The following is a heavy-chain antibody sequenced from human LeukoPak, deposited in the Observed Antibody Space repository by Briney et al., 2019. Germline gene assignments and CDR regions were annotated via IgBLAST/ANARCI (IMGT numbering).Heavy chain of an antibody. CDR1: GYTFTDYY. J-gene: IGHJ3*02. D-gene: IGHD1-26*01. CDR3: AKDLQWELPRGDALDI. CDR2: INPKSGGT. V-gene: IGHV1-2*02. Sequence: AAVKVSCKSSGYTFTDYYMHWVRQAPGQGLEWMGWINPKSGGTNYAQNFQGRVTMTRNTSISTAYMELSRLRSDDTAVYYCAKDLQWELPRGDALDIWGQGTMVTVSS.